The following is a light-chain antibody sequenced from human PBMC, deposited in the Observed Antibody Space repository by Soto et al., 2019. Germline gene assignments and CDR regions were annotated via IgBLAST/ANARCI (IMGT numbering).Light chain of an antibody. Sequence: QSVLTQPPSASGTPEQRVTISCSGSSSNIGGNYANWYQQLPGTAPKLLIYRNNQRPSGVPDRFSGSKSGTSASLAISVLRSEDDADYYCAAWDDILSGVVFGGGTKLTVL. V-gene: IGLV1-47*01. J-gene: IGLJ2*01. CDR1: SSNIGGNY. CDR2: RNN. CDR3: AAWDDILSGVV.